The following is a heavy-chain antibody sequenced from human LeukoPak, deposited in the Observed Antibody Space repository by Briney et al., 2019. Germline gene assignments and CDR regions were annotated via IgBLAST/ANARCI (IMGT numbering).Heavy chain of an antibody. CDR1: GYSFTSYW. CDR2: IYPGDSDT. J-gene: IGHJ5*02. V-gene: IGHV5-51*01. D-gene: IGHD6-13*01. Sequence: GESLKISCKGSGYSFTSYWIGWVRQMPGKGLEWMGIIYPGDSDTRYSPSFQGLVTISADKSISTTYLQWSSLKASDTAMYYCARQPPYSSSWYWFDPWGQGTLVTVSS. CDR3: ARQPPYSSSWYWFDP.